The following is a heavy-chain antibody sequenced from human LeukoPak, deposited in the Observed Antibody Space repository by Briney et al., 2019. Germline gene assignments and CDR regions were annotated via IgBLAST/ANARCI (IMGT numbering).Heavy chain of an antibody. D-gene: IGHD2-15*01. CDR1: GGPISSSY. Sequence: PSETLSLTCTVSGGPISSSYWSWIRQPPGKGLVWIGSIYYTGSTTVYNPSLKSRVTISVDTSKNQFSLNLSSVTAADTAVYYCARHALVAASSFDYWGQGTLVTVSS. J-gene: IGHJ4*02. CDR2: IYYTGST. V-gene: IGHV4-59*08. CDR3: ARHALVAASSFDY.